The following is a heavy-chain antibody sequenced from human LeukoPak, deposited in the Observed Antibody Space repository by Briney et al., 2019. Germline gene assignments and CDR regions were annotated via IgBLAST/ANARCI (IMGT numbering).Heavy chain of an antibody. CDR1: GFTFSSYS. V-gene: IGHV3-48*01. CDR2: ITTRSAT. Sequence: GGSLRLSCAASGFTFSSYSMNWVRQAPGKGLEWVSYITTRSATFHTDSVKGRFTISRGNAKDSVYLQMNSLRADDTAVYYCARVRGAGLQYYYMDVWGKGTTVTVSS. CDR3: ARVRGAGLQYYYMDV. J-gene: IGHJ6*03. D-gene: IGHD1-26*01.